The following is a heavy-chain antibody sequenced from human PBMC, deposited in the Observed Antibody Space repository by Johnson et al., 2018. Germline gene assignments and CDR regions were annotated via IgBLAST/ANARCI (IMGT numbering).Heavy chain of an antibody. Sequence: QVQLVESGGGVVKPGRSLRLSCAASGFVFSGFAMHWVRQPPGKGLEWVAIIWYDGRQKYYADFVKGRLTISRDNSKNIVYLEMSSLRVDDTAVYFCAREGNGYHGMDVWGQGTTVSVSS. J-gene: IGHJ6*02. CDR3: AREGNGYHGMDV. V-gene: IGHV3-33*01. CDR2: IWYDGRQK. CDR1: GFVFSGFA.